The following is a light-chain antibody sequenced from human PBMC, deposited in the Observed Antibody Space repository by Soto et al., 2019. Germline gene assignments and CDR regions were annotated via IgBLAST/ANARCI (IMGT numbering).Light chain of an antibody. V-gene: IGKV1-39*01. CDR2: TAS. CDR1: RSIASY. Sequence: DIQMTQSPSSLSASVGDRVTITCRASRSIASYLNWYQQKPGKAPKLLIYTASSLESGVPLRFSGSGSGTDFTLTINSLQPEEFATYYCQQTYSPYTFGQGTKLEI. J-gene: IGKJ2*01. CDR3: QQTYSPYT.